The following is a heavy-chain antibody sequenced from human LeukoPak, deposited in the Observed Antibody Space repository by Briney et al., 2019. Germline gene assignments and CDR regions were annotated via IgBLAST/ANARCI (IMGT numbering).Heavy chain of an antibody. CDR3: ARHEGLLIKA. V-gene: IGHV4-59*08. CDR2: IYYSGST. CDR1: GGSISSYY. Sequence: SETLSLTCTVSGGSISSYYWSWIRQPPGKGLEWIGYIYYSGSTNYNPSLKSRITISVDTSKNQFSLKLSSVTAADTAVYYCARHEGLLIKAWGQGTLVTVSS. D-gene: IGHD3/OR15-3a*01. J-gene: IGHJ5*02.